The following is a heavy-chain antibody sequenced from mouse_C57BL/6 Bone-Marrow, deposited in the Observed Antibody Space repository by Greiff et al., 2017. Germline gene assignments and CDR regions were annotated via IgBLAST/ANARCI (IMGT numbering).Heavy chain of an antibody. Sequence: VQLQQSGAELARPGASVKMSCKASGYTFTSYTMHWVKQRPGQGLEWIGYINPSSGYTKYNQKFKDKATLTADKSSSTAYMQLSSLTSEDSAVYYCARGLRRAMDYWGQGTSVTVSS. CDR3: ARGLRRAMDY. V-gene: IGHV1-4*01. J-gene: IGHJ4*01. CDR2: INPSSGYT. CDR1: GYTFTSYT. D-gene: IGHD2-4*01.